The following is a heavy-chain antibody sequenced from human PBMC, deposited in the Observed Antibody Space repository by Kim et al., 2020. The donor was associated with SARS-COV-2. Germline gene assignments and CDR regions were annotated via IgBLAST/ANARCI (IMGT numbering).Heavy chain of an antibody. Sequence: SETLSLTCTVSGGSISGYYWSWIRQTPDKGLEWIGYVYYSGFTNYNPSLKSRVTISVDTAKSQFSLELSSVTAVDTAVYYCAKVAGDGSNHFDFWGQGTLVTVSS. CDR1: GGSISGYY. CDR2: VYYSGFT. V-gene: IGHV4-59*13. CDR3: AKVAGDGSNHFDF. D-gene: IGHD1-26*01. J-gene: IGHJ4*02.